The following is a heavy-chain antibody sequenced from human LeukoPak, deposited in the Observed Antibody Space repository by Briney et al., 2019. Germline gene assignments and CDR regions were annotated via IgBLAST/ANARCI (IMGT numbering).Heavy chain of an antibody. CDR3: ARRLQYCSSTSCYVYYFDY. CDR2: ISYDGSNK. J-gene: IGHJ4*02. D-gene: IGHD2-2*01. V-gene: IGHV3-30*04. CDR1: GLTFSSYA. Sequence: GGSLRLSCAASGLTFSSYAMHWVRQAPGKGLEWVAVISYDGSNKYYADSVKGRFTISRDNSKNTLYLQMNSLRAEDTAVYYCARRLQYCSSTSCYVYYFDYWGQGTLVTVSS.